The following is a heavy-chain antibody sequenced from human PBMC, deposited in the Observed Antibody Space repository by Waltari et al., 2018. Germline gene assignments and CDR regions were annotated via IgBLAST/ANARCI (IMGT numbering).Heavy chain of an antibody. Sequence: QVQLVQSGAEVKKPGASVKVSCKASGYTFTSYGISWVRQAPGQGLEWMGWISAYNGNTNYAQKLQGRVTMTRNTSISTAYMELSSLRSEDTAVYYCARAPPYYYGSGSLGYWGQGTLVTVSS. D-gene: IGHD3-10*01. V-gene: IGHV1-18*01. CDR3: ARAPPYYYGSGSLGY. CDR1: GYTFTSYG. CDR2: ISAYNGNT. J-gene: IGHJ4*02.